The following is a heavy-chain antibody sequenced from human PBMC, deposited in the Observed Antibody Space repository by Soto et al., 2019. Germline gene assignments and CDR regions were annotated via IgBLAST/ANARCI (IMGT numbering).Heavy chain of an antibody. J-gene: IGHJ4*02. Sequence: PGGSLRLSCAASGFTLSGFDIHWVRQASGEGLEWVGRIKTKADNCATAFAASLKGRFAISRDDSKNTAYLEMNSLKTEDTAVYYCTRRHCSSGGCYSDFDYWGQGALVTVSS. D-gene: IGHD2-15*01. V-gene: IGHV3-73*01. CDR1: GFTLSGFD. CDR2: IKTKADNCAT. CDR3: TRRHCSSGGCYSDFDY.